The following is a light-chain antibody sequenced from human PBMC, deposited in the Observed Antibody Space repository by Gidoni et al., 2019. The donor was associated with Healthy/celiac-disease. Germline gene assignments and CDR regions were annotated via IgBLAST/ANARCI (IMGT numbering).Light chain of an antibody. CDR1: SSDVGGYNY. CDR2: DVS. J-gene: IGLJ2*01. V-gene: IGLV2-14*03. Sequence: QSALTQPASVSGSPGQSITISCTGTSSDVGGYNYVSWYQQHPGKAPKLMIYDVSNRPSGVSTRFSGSKSGNTASLTISGLQAEDVADYYCSSYTSSSTLVFGGGTKLTVL. CDR3: SSYTSSSTLV.